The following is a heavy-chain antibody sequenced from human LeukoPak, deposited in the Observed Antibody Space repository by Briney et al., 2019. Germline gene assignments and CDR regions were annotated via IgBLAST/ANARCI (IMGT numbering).Heavy chain of an antibody. Sequence: GRSLRLSCAPSRFTPDDYTMHWVRQAPGKGLEWVSLISWDGGSPYYADSVKVQFTISKDNSKKSLYLQMNSLRTEGTALYYCAKERGEVATRYYYYYMDVWGKGTKVTIS. CDR1: RFTPDDYT. CDR3: AKERGEVATRYYYYYMDV. V-gene: IGHV3-43*01. D-gene: IGHD5-24*01. J-gene: IGHJ6*03. CDR2: ISWDGGSP.